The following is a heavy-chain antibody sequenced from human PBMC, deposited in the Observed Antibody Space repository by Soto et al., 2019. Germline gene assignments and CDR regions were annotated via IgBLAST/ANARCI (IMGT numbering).Heavy chain of an antibody. Sequence: PSETLSLTCAVYGGSFSGYYWSWIRQPPGKGLEWIGEINHSGSTNYNPSLKSRVTISVDTSKNQFSLKLSSVTAADTAVYYCARAPMVRGVILRWNWFDPWGQGTLVTVSS. J-gene: IGHJ5*02. D-gene: IGHD3-10*01. V-gene: IGHV4-34*01. CDR2: INHSGST. CDR1: GGSFSGYY. CDR3: ARAPMVRGVILRWNWFDP.